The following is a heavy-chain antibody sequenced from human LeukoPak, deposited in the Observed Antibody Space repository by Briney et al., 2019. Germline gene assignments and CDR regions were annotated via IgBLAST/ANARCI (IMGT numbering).Heavy chain of an antibody. V-gene: IGHV1-46*01. CDR3: AKGAKSASITMLRGVRGYYYMDV. CDR1: GYSFTSYY. CDR2: ISPSGGST. Sequence: ASVKVSCKASGYSFTSYYMHWVRQAPGQGLEWMGIISPSGGSTSYAQKFQGRVTMTRDTSTSTVYMQLSSLRSEDTAVYYCAKGAKSASITMLRGVRGYYYMDVWGKGTTVTISS. D-gene: IGHD3-10*01. J-gene: IGHJ6*03.